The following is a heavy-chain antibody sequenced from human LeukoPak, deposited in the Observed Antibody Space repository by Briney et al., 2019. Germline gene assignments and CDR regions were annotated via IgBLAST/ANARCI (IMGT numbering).Heavy chain of an antibody. CDR1: GFTFRSFE. Sequence: AGGSLRLSCVASGFTFRSFEMNWVRQAPGKGLEWISYISGTGSTKYYADSVKGRFTISRDNAKNSLFLQMNSLRAEDTAVYYCARVRHDYVFYMDVWGKGTTVTISS. V-gene: IGHV3-48*03. CDR3: ARVRHDYVFYMDV. CDR2: ISGTGSTK. J-gene: IGHJ6*03.